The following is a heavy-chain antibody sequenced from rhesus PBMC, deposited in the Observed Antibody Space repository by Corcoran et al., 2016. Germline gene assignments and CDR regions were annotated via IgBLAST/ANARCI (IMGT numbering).Heavy chain of an antibody. CDR3: ASVLRGLSYFDY. Sequence: QVQLQESGPGLVKPSETLSLTCAVSGGSFSRYWWSWVRQPPGKELEWIGELNGNSGNTNYNPSLKDRVTLSNDASKKQFSRRLSSVTAADTAVYYCASVLRGLSYFDYWGQGVLVTVSS. J-gene: IGHJ4*01. V-gene: IGHV4-80*01. CDR1: GGSFSRYW. CDR2: LNGNSGNT.